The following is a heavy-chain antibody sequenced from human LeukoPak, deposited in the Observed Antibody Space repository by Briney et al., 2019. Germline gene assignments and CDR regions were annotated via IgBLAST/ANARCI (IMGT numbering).Heavy chain of an antibody. Sequence: PSETLSLTCTVSGGSISSNSYYWGWVRQPPGKGLEWIATMYYTGTTYYNPSLKSRVTISIDTSNNHFSLKLNSVTAADTAIYYCTKDRGRSGSSDDNWGQGTLVTVSS. CDR2: MYYTGTT. CDR3: TKDRGRSGSSDDN. J-gene: IGHJ4*02. D-gene: IGHD1-26*01. V-gene: IGHV4-39*07. CDR1: GGSISSNSYY.